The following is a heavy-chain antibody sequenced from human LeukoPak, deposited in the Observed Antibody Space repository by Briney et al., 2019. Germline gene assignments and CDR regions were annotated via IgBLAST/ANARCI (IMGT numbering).Heavy chain of an antibody. CDR3: ARVITMIVVVPDYFDY. D-gene: IGHD3-22*01. CDR2: INHSGST. V-gene: IGHV4-34*01. Sequence: GSLRLSCAASGFTFSTYNMNWVRQPPGKGLEWIGEINHSGSTNYNPSLKSRVTISVDTSKNQFSLKLSSVTAADTAVYYCARVITMIVVVPDYFDYWGQGTLVTVSS. J-gene: IGHJ4*02. CDR1: GFTFSTYN.